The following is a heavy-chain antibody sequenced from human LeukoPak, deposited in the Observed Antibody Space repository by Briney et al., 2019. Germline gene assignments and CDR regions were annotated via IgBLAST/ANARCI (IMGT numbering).Heavy chain of an antibody. CDR1: GFTFSNYW. J-gene: IGHJ6*04. D-gene: IGHD3-10*02. CDR3: AELGITMIGGV. CDR2: INSDGINT. V-gene: IGHV3-74*01. Sequence: QSGGSLRLSCADSGFTFSNYWMHWVHQAPGKGLVWVSRINSDGINTSYADSVKGRFTISRDNAKNTLNLQMNSLRAEDTAVYYCAELGITMIGGVWGKGTTVTISS.